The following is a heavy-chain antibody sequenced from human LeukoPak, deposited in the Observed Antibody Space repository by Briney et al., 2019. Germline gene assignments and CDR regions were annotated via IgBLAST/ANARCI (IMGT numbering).Heavy chain of an antibody. CDR1: GFTFNNYN. CDR2: ITSSSTYI. Sequence: PGGSLRLSCAASGFTFNNYNMNWVRQAPGEALEWVSSITSSSTYIFYADSVKGRFTISRDNAKNSLYIQMNSLGPEDTAVYYCARDPYSGNYGNYYYYYMDVWGKGTTVTISS. CDR3: ARDPYSGNYGNYYYYYMDV. J-gene: IGHJ6*03. D-gene: IGHD1-26*01. V-gene: IGHV3-21*01.